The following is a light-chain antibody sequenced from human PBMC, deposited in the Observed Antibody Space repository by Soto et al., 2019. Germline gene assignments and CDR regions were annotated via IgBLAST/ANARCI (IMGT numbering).Light chain of an antibody. CDR2: GAS. J-gene: IGKJ2*01. Sequence: EIVLTQSPGTLSLSPGERATLSCRASQSVSSYLAWYQQPLDQAPRLLIYGASSRATGFPHRFSGRGSGTDFTLTLSRLAPDDFAVYYCQQYWSSPRTTFGQGTRLEIK. CDR3: QQYWSSPRTT. V-gene: IGKV3-20*01. CDR1: QSVSSY.